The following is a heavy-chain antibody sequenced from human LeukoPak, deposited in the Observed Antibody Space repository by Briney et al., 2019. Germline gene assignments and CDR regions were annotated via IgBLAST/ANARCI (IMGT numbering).Heavy chain of an antibody. CDR2: SYDRSKWYS. CDR3: ARDVGSSGWHTFDY. Sequence: SQTLSLTCAISGDTITSNNGAWNWIRPSPSRGLEWLGRSYDRSKWYSDYATSVQGRITINPDTSKNQFSLQLYSVTPEDTAVYYCARDVGSSGWHTFDYWGKGTLVTVSS. CDR1: GDTITSNNGA. D-gene: IGHD6-19*01. V-gene: IGHV6-1*01. J-gene: IGHJ4*02.